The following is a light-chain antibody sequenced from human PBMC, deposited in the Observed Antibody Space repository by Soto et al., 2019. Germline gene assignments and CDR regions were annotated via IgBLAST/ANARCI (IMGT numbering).Light chain of an antibody. V-gene: IGKV3-11*01. CDR1: QSVNIY. CDR3: QQRVNWPLT. J-gene: IGKJ1*01. CDR2: DAS. Sequence: EIVLTQSPATLSLSPGERATLSCRTSQSVNIYLAWYQQKPGQAPRLLIYDASNRATGIPDRFSGSGSGTDFTLTITSLEPADFAVYYCQQRVNWPLTFGQGTKVEIK.